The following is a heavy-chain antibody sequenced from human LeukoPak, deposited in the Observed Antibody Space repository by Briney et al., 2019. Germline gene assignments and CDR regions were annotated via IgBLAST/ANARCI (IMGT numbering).Heavy chain of an antibody. CDR3: ARDPESGYHYFDY. CDR2: ISYDGSNK. CDR1: GFTFSSYW. D-gene: IGHD3-3*01. J-gene: IGHJ4*02. Sequence: GGSLRLSCAASGFTFSSYWMSWVRQAPGKGLEWVAVISYDGSNKYYADSVKGRFTISRDNSKNTLFLQMNSLRAEDTAVYYCARDPESGYHYFDYWGQGTLVTVS. V-gene: IGHV3-30*03.